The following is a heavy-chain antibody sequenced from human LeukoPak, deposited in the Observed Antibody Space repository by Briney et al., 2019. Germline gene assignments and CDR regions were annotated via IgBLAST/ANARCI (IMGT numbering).Heavy chain of an antibody. Sequence: ASVKVSCKTSGYSFSSYTMHWLRQAPGQSPEWMGSINVYNGNTKYSKKFQGRVTFTRDTSASSAYMELSRLRSEDTAVYYCARSSSGTYHYWGQGTLVTVSS. CDR1: GYSFSSYT. CDR2: INVYNGNT. J-gene: IGHJ4*02. V-gene: IGHV1-3*01. CDR3: ARSSSGTYHY. D-gene: IGHD3-10*01.